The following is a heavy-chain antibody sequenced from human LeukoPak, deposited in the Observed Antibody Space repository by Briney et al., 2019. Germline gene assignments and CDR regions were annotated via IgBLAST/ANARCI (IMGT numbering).Heavy chain of an antibody. CDR2: MNPNSGNT. CDR1: GYTFTSYD. CDR3: ARERVSTLRGYNPFDY. Sequence: ASVKVSCKASGYTFTSYDINWVRQATGQGLEWMGWMNPNSGNTGYAQKFQGRVTMTRNTSISTAYMELSSLRSEDTAVYYCARERVSTLRGYNPFDYWGQGTLVTVSS. D-gene: IGHD5-24*01. J-gene: IGHJ4*02. V-gene: IGHV1-8*01.